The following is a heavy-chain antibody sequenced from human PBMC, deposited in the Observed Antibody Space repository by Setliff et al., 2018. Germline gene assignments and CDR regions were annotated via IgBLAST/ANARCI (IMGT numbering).Heavy chain of an antibody. J-gene: IGHJ3*02. Sequence: SETLSLTCTVSGGSISSGDYYWSWIRQPPGKGLEWIGEINHSGSTNYNPSLKSRVTISVDTSKNQFSLKLSSVTAADTAVYYCARGTKDYYGSGSYDDAFDIWGQGTMVTVSS. CDR2: INHSGST. V-gene: IGHV4-30-4*08. CDR1: GGSISSGDYY. D-gene: IGHD3-10*01. CDR3: ARGTKDYYGSGSYDDAFDI.